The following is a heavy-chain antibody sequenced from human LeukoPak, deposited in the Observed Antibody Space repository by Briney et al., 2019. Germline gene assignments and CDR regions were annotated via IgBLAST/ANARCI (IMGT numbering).Heavy chain of an antibody. CDR3: ARSSGAGSYDY. CDR1: GYTFTSHY. CDR2: ISPGGGST. J-gene: IGHJ4*02. D-gene: IGHD1-26*01. V-gene: IGHV1-46*01. Sequence: ASVKVSCKASGYTFTSHYLHWVRQAPGQGLEWMGLISPGGGSTIYAQKFQGRVIMTSDTSTTTVYMELSSLRSEDTAVYYRARSSGAGSYDYWGQGILVTVSS.